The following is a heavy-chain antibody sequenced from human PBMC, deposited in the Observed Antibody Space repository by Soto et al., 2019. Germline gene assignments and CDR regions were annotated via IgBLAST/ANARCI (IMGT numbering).Heavy chain of an antibody. V-gene: IGHV5-51*01. D-gene: IGHD3-22*01. J-gene: IGHJ4*02. CDR1: GYSLTSYW. Sequence: PGESLKISCKGSGYSLTSYWIGWVRQMPGKGLEWMGIIYPGDSDTRYSPSFQGQVTISADKSISTAYLQWSSLKASDTAMYYCARTNYYDSSGYYGPDYWGQGTLVTVSS. CDR3: ARTNYYDSSGYYGPDY. CDR2: IYPGDSDT.